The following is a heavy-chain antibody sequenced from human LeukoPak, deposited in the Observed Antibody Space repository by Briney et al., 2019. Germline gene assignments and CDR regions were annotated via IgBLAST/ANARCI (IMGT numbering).Heavy chain of an antibody. Sequence: GGSLRLSCAASGITFSTYDMSWVRQAPGKGLEWVSGISWSGGTTYYADSVKGRFTISRDSSRNTLYLQMNSLRAEDTADYYCVRGIRDYNDQLGYFQHWGQGTLVTVSS. CDR2: ISWSGGTT. V-gene: IGHV3-23*01. CDR1: GITFSTYD. D-gene: IGHD4-11*01. CDR3: VRGIRDYNDQLGYFQH. J-gene: IGHJ1*01.